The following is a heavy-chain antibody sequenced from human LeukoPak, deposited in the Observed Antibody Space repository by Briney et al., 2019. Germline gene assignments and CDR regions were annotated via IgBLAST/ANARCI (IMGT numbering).Heavy chain of an antibody. D-gene: IGHD3-22*01. Sequence: GGSLRLSCAASGFTFSSYSMNWVRQAPVKGLEWVSSISSSSSYIYYADSVEGRFTISRDNAKNSLYLQMNSLRAEDTAVYYCARVGDYDSSGYYRRRQYYFDYWGQGTLVTVSS. CDR2: ISSSSSYI. J-gene: IGHJ4*02. CDR3: ARVGDYDSSGYYRRRQYYFDY. CDR1: GFTFSSYS. V-gene: IGHV3-21*01.